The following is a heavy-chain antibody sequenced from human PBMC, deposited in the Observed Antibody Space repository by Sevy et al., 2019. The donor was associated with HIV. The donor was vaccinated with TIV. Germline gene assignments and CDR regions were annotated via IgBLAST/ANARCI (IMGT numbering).Heavy chain of an antibody. CDR2: ISSSDSTI. Sequence: GGSLRLSCAASGFTFSNYEMNWVRQAPGKGLEWVSYISSSDSTIYYADSVRGRFIISRDNAKNSLYLQMNSLRAEGTAVYYCARDRVGATGLGYFQHWGQGTLVTVSS. CDR3: ARDRVGATGLGYFQH. CDR1: GFTFSNYE. D-gene: IGHD1-26*01. V-gene: IGHV3-48*03. J-gene: IGHJ1*01.